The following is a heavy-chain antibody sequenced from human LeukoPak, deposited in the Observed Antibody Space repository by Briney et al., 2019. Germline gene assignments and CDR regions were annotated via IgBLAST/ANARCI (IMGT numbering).Heavy chain of an antibody. CDR1: GLTFSIYA. Sequence: PGGSLRLSCAASGLTFSIYAMSWVRQAPGKGLEWVSAISGSGGSTYYADSVKGRFTISRDNSKNTLYLQMNSLRAEDTAVYYCAKAGNYYDSSGYYYWGQGTLVTVSS. CDR2: ISGSGGST. D-gene: IGHD3-22*01. J-gene: IGHJ4*02. CDR3: AKAGNYYDSSGYYY. V-gene: IGHV3-23*01.